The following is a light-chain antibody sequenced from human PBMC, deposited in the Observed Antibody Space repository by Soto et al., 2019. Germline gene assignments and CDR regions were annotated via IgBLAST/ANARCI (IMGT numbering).Light chain of an antibody. J-gene: IGKJ1*01. CDR2: DAS. Sequence: GALVAITCQASQSISSWLAWYQQKPGKAPKLLIYDASSLESGVPSRFSGSGSGTEFTLTISILQPEDFTSYYCQHSTCFLKAFGQVAKVDIK. CDR1: QSISSW. V-gene: IGKV1-5*01. CDR3: QHSTCFLKA.